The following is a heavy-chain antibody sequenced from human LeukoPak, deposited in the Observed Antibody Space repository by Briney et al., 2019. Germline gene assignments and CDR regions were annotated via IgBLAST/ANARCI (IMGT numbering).Heavy chain of an antibody. V-gene: IGHV4-38-2*02. Sequence: PSETLSLTCTVSGYSISSGYYWGWIRQPPGKGLEWIGSIYHSGSTYYNPSLKSRVTISVDTSKNQFSLELSSVTAADTAVYYCASYVEMATMGSFDYWGQGTLVTVSS. J-gene: IGHJ4*02. CDR1: GYSISSGYY. CDR3: ASYVEMATMGSFDY. CDR2: IYHSGST. D-gene: IGHD5-24*01.